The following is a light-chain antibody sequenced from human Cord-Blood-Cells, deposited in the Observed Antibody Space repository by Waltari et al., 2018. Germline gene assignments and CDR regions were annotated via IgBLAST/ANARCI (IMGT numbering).Light chain of an antibody. J-gene: IGLJ2*01. Sequence: SSELTQDPTVSVALGQTVRITCQGDSLRSYYASWYQQKPGQAPVLVIYGKNNRPTGIPDRFSGSSSRNTASLTSTGAQAEDEADYYCNSRDSSGNHLVFGGGTKLTVL. CDR3: NSRDSSGNHLV. CDR2: GKN. V-gene: IGLV3-19*01. CDR1: SLRSYY.